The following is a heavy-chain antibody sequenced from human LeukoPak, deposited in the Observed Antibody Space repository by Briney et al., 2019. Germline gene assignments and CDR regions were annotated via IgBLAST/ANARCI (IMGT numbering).Heavy chain of an antibody. D-gene: IGHD4-17*01. CDR1: GFTVSNNY. CDR3: ARGHYGDYA. V-gene: IGHV3-53*01. CDR2: IYNDGST. Sequence: PGGSLRLSCAASGFTVSNNYMTWVRQAPGKGLEWVSIIYNDGSTFYADSVKGRFTLSRDNSNNTVYLQINNLGAGDTAVYYCARGHYGDYAWGQGTLVTVSS. J-gene: IGHJ5*02.